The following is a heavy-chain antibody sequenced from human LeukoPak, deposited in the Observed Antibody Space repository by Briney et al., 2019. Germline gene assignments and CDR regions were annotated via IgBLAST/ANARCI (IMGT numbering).Heavy chain of an antibody. J-gene: IGHJ5*02. V-gene: IGHV1-69*01. CDR1: GATFSSYA. CDR3: ATVNRYCSSTSCSLNWFDP. CDR2: IIPIFGTA. Sequence: SVKLSCNSSGATFSSYAISWVRQAPGPGLEWMGGIIPIFGTANYAQKFQGRVTITADESTSTAYMELSSLRSEDTAVYYCATVNRYCSSTSCSLNWFDPWGQGTLVTVSS. D-gene: IGHD2-2*01.